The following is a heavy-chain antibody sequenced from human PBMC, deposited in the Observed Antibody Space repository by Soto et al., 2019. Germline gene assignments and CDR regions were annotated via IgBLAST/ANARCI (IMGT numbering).Heavy chain of an antibody. V-gene: IGHV4-39*01. CDR3: ARRFYGDYVFDY. Sequence: QLQLQESGPGLVKPSETLSLTCTVSGGSISSSSYYWGWIRQPPGKGLEWIGSIYYSGSTYYNPSLKSRVTISVDTSKNQFSLKLSSVTAADTAVYYCARRFYGDYVFDYWGQGTLVTVSS. J-gene: IGHJ4*02. CDR2: IYYSGST. D-gene: IGHD4-17*01. CDR1: GGSISSSSYY.